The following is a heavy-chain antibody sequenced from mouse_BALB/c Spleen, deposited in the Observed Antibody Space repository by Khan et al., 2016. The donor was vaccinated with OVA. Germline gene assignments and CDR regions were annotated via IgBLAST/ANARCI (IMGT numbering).Heavy chain of an antibody. CDR1: GYIFTRFY. D-gene: IGHD1-1*02. V-gene: IGHV1S81*02. CDR3: ARAGYGKPFAY. CDR2: INPSNGDL. J-gene: IGHJ3*01. Sequence: QVQLQQPGAELVKPGASVKISCKASGYIFTRFYMYWVKQRPGQGLEWIGGINPSNGDLHFYETFKSKATLTVDNSSTTAYMQFSSLTSEDSAVYYCARAGYGKPFAYWGQGTLVTVSA.